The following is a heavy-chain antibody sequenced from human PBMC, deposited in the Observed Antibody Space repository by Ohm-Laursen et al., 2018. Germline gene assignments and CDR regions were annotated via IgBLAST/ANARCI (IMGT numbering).Heavy chain of an antibody. Sequence: GTLSLTCAVYGGSFSGYYWSWIRQPPGKGLEWIGEINHSGSTNYNPSLKSRVTISVDTSKNQFSLKLSSVTAADTAVYYCASLRPPRTYYGMDVWGQGTTVTVSS. J-gene: IGHJ6*02. CDR3: ASLRPPRTYYGMDV. CDR2: INHSGST. D-gene: IGHD1-14*01. V-gene: IGHV4-34*01. CDR1: GGSFSGYY.